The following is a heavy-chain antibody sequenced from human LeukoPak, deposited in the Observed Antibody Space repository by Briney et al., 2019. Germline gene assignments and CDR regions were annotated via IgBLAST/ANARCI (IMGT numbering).Heavy chain of an antibody. D-gene: IGHD2-2*01. CDR2: ISPYNGNT. CDR1: GYTFTSYG. J-gene: IGHJ4*02. Sequence: ASVKVSCKASGYTFTSYGISWVRQAPGQGLEWMGWISPYNGNTNYAQKLQGRVTMTTDTSTSIAYMELRSLRSDDTAVYYCARDSSGYCSSTSCYFGSHWGQGTLVTVSS. CDR3: ARDSSGYCSSTSCYFGSH. V-gene: IGHV1-18*01.